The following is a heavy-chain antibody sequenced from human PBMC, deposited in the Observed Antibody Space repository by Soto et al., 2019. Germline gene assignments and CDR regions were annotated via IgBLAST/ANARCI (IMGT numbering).Heavy chain of an antibody. V-gene: IGHV3-66*02. J-gene: IGHJ4*02. CDR2: IYSGGST. D-gene: IGHD3-9*01. Sequence: TGGSLRLSCAASGFTVSTKYMSWVRQAPGKGLEWVSVIYSGGSTYYADSVKGRFTISRDNSKNTLYLQMNSLRAEDTAVYYCAKDDTNYDILTGSFDYWGQGTLVTVSS. CDR1: GFTVSTKY. CDR3: AKDDTNYDILTGSFDY.